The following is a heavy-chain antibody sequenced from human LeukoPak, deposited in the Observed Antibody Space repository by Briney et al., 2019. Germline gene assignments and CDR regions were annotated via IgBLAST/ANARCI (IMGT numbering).Heavy chain of an antibody. CDR1: GFTFSNHG. J-gene: IGHJ4*02. Sequence: GGSLRLSCAASGFTFSNHGMSWVRRAPGKGLEWVSAISASGGTTYYADSVKGRFTISRDNSKNTLYLQMNSLKTEDTAVYYCTTGLRYFDWPYLDYWGQGTLVTVSS. D-gene: IGHD3-9*01. CDR2: ISASGGTT. V-gene: IGHV3-23*01. CDR3: TTGLRYFDWPYLDY.